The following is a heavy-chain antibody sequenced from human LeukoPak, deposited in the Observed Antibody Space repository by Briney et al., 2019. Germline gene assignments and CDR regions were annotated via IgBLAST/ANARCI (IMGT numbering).Heavy chain of an antibody. CDR3: ANLPPGTTEGFDY. CDR1: GFTFSSYG. CDR2: ISGSGGST. V-gene: IGHV3-23*01. D-gene: IGHD1-7*01. J-gene: IGHJ4*02. Sequence: GGSLKLSCAASGFTFSSYGMHWVRQAPGKGLEWVSAISGSGGSTYYADSVKGRFTISRDNSKNTLYLQMNSLRAEDTAVYYCANLPPGTTEGFDYWGQGTLVTVSS.